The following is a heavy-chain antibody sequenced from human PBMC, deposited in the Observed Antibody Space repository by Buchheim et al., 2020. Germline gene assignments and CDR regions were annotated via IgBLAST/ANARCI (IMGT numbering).Heavy chain of an antibody. D-gene: IGHD2-15*01. CDR1: GFTFSSYA. V-gene: IGHV3-33*01. CDR2: IWYDASNK. Sequence: QVQLVESGGGVVQPGRSLRLSCAASGFTFSSYAMHWVRQAPGKGLEWVAVIWYDASNKYYADSVKGRFTIARDNSKNTLYLQMSSLRAEDTAVYYCARQDLCGGGICYPHYGGQGT. CDR3: ARQDLCGGGICYPHY. J-gene: IGHJ4*02.